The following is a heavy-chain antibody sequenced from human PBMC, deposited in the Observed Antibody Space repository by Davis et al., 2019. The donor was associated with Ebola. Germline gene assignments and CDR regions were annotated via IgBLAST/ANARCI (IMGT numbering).Heavy chain of an antibody. D-gene: IGHD2-15*01. CDR1: EFTFSSYA. J-gene: IGHJ5*02. CDR2: ISDRGGHT. V-gene: IGHV3-23*01. CDR3: ARGYCNGGGCYQYNWFDP. Sequence: PGGSLRLSCAASEFTFSSYAMSWVRQAPGKGLEWVSAISDRGGHTYYADSVKGRFTISRDNSQNTLYLQMNSLRADDSAIYYCARGYCNGGGCYQYNWFDPWGQGTLVTVSS.